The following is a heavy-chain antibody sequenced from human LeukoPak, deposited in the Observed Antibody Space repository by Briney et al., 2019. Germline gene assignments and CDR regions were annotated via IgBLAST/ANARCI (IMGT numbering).Heavy chain of an antibody. CDR3: ARGTPLWFGESLYFDY. D-gene: IGHD3-10*01. Sequence: PGGSLRLSCAASGFTVSSNYMSWVRQAPGKGLEWVSVIYSGGSTYYADSVKGRFTISRDNSKNTLYLQMNSLRAEDTAVYYCARGTPLWFGESLYFDYWGQGTLVTVSS. V-gene: IGHV3-53*01. CDR1: GFTVSSNY. CDR2: IYSGGST. J-gene: IGHJ4*02.